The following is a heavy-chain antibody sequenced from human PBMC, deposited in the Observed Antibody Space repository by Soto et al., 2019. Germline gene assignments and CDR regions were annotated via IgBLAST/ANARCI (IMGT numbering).Heavy chain of an antibody. CDR1: GFTLSSYS. V-gene: IGHV3-21*01. CDR3: AREYKYYDILTGYSQYYFDY. Sequence: GGSLRLSCAASGFTLSSYSMNWVRQAPGKGLEWVSSISSSSSYIYYADSVKGRFTISRDNAKNSLYLQMNSLRAEDTAVYYCAREYKYYDILTGYSQYYFDYWGQGTLVTVSS. D-gene: IGHD3-9*01. CDR2: ISSSSSYI. J-gene: IGHJ4*02.